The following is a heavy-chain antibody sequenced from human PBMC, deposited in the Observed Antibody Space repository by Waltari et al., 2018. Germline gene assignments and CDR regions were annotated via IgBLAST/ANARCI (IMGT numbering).Heavy chain of an antibody. J-gene: IGHJ4*02. CDR2: IYYSGGT. CDR3: AREGIAAAGD. D-gene: IGHD6-13*01. V-gene: IGHV4-39*07. Sequence: QLQLQESGPGLVKPSETLSLTCTVSGGSISSSSYYWGWIRQPPGKGLEWIGSIYYSGGTYYTPSLKGRVTISVDTSKNQFSLKLSSVTAADTAVYYCAREGIAAAGDWGQGTLVTVSS. CDR1: GGSISSSSYY.